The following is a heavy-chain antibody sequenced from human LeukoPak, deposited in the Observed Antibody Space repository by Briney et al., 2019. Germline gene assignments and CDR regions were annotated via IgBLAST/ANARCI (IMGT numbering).Heavy chain of an antibody. CDR1: GGSISSYY. J-gene: IGHJ5*02. CDR3: ARVRDTMVRGVISPWFDP. CDR2: IYYSGST. V-gene: IGHV4-59*01. Sequence: PSETLSLTCTVSGGSISSYYWSWIRQPPGKGLEWIGYIYYSGSTNYNPSLKSRVTISVDTSKNQFSLKLSSVTAAATAVYYCARVRDTMVRGVISPWFDPWGQGTLVTVSS. D-gene: IGHD3-10*01.